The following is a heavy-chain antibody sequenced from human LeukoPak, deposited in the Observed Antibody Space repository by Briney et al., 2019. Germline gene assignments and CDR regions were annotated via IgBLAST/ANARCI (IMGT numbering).Heavy chain of an antibody. V-gene: IGHV4-30-4*08. Sequence: SQTLSLTCTVSGGSISSGDYYWSWIRQPPGKGLEWIGYIYYSGSTYHNPSLKSRVTISVDTSKNQFSLKLSSVTAADTAVYYCARDQGLYCSGGSCSLRNWFDPWGQGTLVTVSS. D-gene: IGHD2-15*01. CDR1: GGSISSGDYY. CDR2: IYYSGST. J-gene: IGHJ5*02. CDR3: ARDQGLYCSGGSCSLRNWFDP.